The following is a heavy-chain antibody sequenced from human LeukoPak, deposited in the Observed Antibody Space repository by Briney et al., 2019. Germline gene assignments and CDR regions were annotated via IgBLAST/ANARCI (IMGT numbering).Heavy chain of an antibody. Sequence: ASVKVSCKASGYTFTSYGINWVRQAPGQGLEWMGWISAYNANTNYAQKFQGRVTMTTDTSTSTIYMELRNLRSDDTAVYYCAGVASIAVAGSLDFWGQGTRVTVSS. V-gene: IGHV1-18*04. CDR3: AGVASIAVAGSLDF. CDR1: GYTFTSYG. CDR2: ISAYNANT. D-gene: IGHD6-19*01. J-gene: IGHJ4*02.